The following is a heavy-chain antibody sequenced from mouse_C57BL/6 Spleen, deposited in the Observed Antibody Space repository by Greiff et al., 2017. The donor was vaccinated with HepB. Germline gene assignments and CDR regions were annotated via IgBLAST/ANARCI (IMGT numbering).Heavy chain of an antibody. CDR3: ARGTMITSSYWYFDV. CDR1: GFTFSDYG. D-gene: IGHD2-4*01. V-gene: IGHV5-17*01. CDR2: ISSGSSTI. Sequence: EVKLMESGGGLVKPGGSLKLSCAASGFTFSDYGMHWVRQAPEKGLEWVAYISSGSSTIYYADTVKGRFTISRDNAKNTLFLQMTSLRSEDTAMYYCARGTMITSSYWYFDVWGTGTTVTVSS. J-gene: IGHJ1*03.